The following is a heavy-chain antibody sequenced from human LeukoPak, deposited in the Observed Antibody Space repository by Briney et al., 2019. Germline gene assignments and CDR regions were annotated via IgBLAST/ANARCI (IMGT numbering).Heavy chain of an antibody. CDR3: ARDPYVLTTVTTGGYYYMDV. D-gene: IGHD4-17*01. J-gene: IGHJ6*03. V-gene: IGHV1-2*02. CDR1: GYTFTGYY. Sequence: ASVKVSCKASGYTFTGYYMHWVRRAPGQGLEWMGWINPNSGGTNYAQKFQGRVTMTRDTSISTAYMELSRLRSDDTAVYYCARDPYVLTTVTTGGYYYMDVWGKGTTVTVSS. CDR2: INPNSGGT.